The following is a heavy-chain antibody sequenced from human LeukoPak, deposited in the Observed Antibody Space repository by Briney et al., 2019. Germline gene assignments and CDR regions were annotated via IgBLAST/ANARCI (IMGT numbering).Heavy chain of an antibody. V-gene: IGHV3-7*03. CDR3: STQGAHNFLY. J-gene: IGHJ4*02. CDR1: GITFSNYW. D-gene: IGHD3-16*01. CDR2: INKDGSEQ. Sequence: GGSVRLSCAASGITFSNYWMSWVRQAPETGLEWVANINKDGSEQYYVGSVRGRFTISRDNAKNSLFLQMNSLRVEDTAIYYCSTQGAHNFLYWGRGTPVTVSS.